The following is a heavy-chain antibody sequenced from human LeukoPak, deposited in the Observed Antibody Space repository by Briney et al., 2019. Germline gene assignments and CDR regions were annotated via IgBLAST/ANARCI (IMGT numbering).Heavy chain of an antibody. CDR3: TKILASYDSSGFDY. J-gene: IGHJ4*02. Sequence: PGGSLRLSCAASGFTFSSYAMSWVRQAPGKELEWVSAISGSGGSTYYADSVKGRFTISRDNSKNTLYLQMNSLRAEDTAVYYCTKILASYDSSGFDYWGQGTLVTVSS. V-gene: IGHV3-23*01. CDR2: ISGSGGST. CDR1: GFTFSSYA. D-gene: IGHD3-22*01.